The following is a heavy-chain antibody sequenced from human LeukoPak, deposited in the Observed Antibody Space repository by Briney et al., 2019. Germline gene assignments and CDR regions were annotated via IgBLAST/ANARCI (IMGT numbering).Heavy chain of an antibody. V-gene: IGHV3-23*01. CDR3: AKDNGRDLYYFDY. D-gene: IGHD5-24*01. Sequence: GGSLRLSRAASGFTFSSYAMSWVRQAPGKGLEWVSAISGSGGSTYYADSVKGRFTISRDNSKNTLYLQMNSLRAEDTAVYYCAKDNGRDLYYFDYWGQGTLVTVSS. CDR2: ISGSGGST. CDR1: GFTFSSYA. J-gene: IGHJ4*02.